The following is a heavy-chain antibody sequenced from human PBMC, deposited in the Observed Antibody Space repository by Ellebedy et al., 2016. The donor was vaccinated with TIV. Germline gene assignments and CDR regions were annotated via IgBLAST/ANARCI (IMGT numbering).Heavy chain of an antibody. D-gene: IGHD3-10*01. Sequence: GESLKISCATSGFTFRDYWMSWVRQAPGKGLEWVANIKLDGSERNYVDSVKGRFTISRDNAKNSLYLQMNSLRAEDTAVYYCARGRSFNWGQGTLVTVSS. V-gene: IGHV3-7*03. CDR2: IKLDGSER. CDR3: ARGRSFN. J-gene: IGHJ4*02. CDR1: GFTFRDYW.